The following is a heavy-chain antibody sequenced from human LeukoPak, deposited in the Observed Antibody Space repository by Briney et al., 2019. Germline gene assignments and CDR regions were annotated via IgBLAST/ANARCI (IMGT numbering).Heavy chain of an antibody. Sequence: PGGSLRLSCAASGFIFSSYWMHWVRQAPGKGLVWVSRINSDGSSTSYADSVKGRFTISRDNAKNTLYLQMNSLRAEDTALYYCARGGVKAALDYWGQGTLVTVSS. CDR1: GFIFSSYW. V-gene: IGHV3-74*01. D-gene: IGHD6-6*01. J-gene: IGHJ4*02. CDR3: ARGGVKAALDY. CDR2: INSDGSST.